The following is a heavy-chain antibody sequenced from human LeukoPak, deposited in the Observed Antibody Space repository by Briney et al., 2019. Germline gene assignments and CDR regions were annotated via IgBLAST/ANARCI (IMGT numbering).Heavy chain of an antibody. CDR1: GFTFGTFW. D-gene: IGHD3-10*01. J-gene: IGHJ4*02. CDR2: INTDGSGT. Sequence: PGGSLRLSCAASGFTFGTFWMHWVRQAPGKGLVWLARINTDGSGTSYADSVKGRFTISRDNAKDTVFLQMHGLRVEDTATYYCAKRDYYALDCWGQGTLVTVSS. CDR3: AKRDYYALDC. V-gene: IGHV3-74*01.